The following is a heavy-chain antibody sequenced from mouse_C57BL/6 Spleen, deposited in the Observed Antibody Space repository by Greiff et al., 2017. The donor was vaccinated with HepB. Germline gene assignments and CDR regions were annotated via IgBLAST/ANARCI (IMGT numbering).Heavy chain of an antibody. Sequence: EVQLVESGGGLVQPGGSLKLSCAASGFTFSSYGMSWVRQTPDKRLELVATIISNGGSTYYPDSVKGRFTISRYNAKNTLYLQMSSLKSEDTAMYYCARMARTINWGQGTTLTVSS. CDR3: ARMARTIN. CDR2: IISNGGST. J-gene: IGHJ2*01. CDR1: GFTFSSYG. V-gene: IGHV5-6-3*01.